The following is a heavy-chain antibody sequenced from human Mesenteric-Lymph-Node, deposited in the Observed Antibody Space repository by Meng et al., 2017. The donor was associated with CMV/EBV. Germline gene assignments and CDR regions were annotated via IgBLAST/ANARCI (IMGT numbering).Heavy chain of an antibody. D-gene: IGHD4-11*01. J-gene: IGHJ4*02. CDR1: GYTLSELS. CDR3: ATAPATTYSALDY. CDR2: FDCEDGET. V-gene: IGHV1-24*01. Sequence: ASVKVSCKVSGYTLSELSRHLVRQPPGKGLEWMGGFDCEDGETIYAQKFQGRVTMTEDTSIDTPYMELSSLRSEDTAVYYCATAPATTYSALDYWGQGTLVTVSS.